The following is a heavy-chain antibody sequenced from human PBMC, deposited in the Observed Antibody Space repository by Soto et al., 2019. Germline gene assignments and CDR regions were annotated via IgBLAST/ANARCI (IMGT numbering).Heavy chain of an antibody. J-gene: IGHJ4*02. CDR1: GFTFSSYG. Sequence: GSLRLSCAASGFTFSSYGMHWVRQAPGKGLEWVAVIWYDGSNKYYADSVKGRFTISRDNSKNTLYLQMNSLRAEDTAVYYCAREEYYDSSAYLGGYFDYWGQGSLVTVSS. CDR2: IWYDGSNK. CDR3: AREEYYDSSAYLGGYFDY. D-gene: IGHD3-22*01. V-gene: IGHV3-33*01.